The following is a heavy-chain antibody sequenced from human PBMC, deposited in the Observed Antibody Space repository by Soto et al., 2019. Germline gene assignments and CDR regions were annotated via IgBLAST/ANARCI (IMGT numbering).Heavy chain of an antibody. CDR2: ISWDGGST. CDR1: GFTFDDYT. CDR3: AKGQQWLVRNWFDP. D-gene: IGHD6-19*01. J-gene: IGHJ5*02. V-gene: IGHV3-43*01. Sequence: EVQLVESGGVVVQPGGSLRLSCAASGFTFDDYTMHWVRQAPGKGLEWVSLISWDGGSTCYADSVKGRFTISRDNSKNSLYLQMNSLRTEDTALYYCAKGQQWLVRNWFDPWGQGTLVTVSS.